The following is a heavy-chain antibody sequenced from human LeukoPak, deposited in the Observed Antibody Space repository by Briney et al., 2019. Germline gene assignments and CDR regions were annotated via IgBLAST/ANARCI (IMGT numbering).Heavy chain of an antibody. Sequence: GGSLRLSCAASGFTFSSYSMNWVRQAPGKGLEWVSSISSSSSYIYYADSVKGRFTISRDNAKNSLYLQMNSLRAEDTAVYYCARSGSSTSCYANWGQGTLVTVSP. V-gene: IGHV3-21*03. CDR1: GFTFSSYS. D-gene: IGHD2-2*01. J-gene: IGHJ4*02. CDR2: ISSSSSYI. CDR3: ARSGSSTSCYAN.